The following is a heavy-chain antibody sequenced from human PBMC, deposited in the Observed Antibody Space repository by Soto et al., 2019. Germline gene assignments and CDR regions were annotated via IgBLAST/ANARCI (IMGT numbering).Heavy chain of an antibody. V-gene: IGHV4-59*01. CDR2: IYYSGST. CDR3: ARVTMVRGVITDDY. Sequence: PSETLSLTCTVSGGSISSYYWSWIRQPPGKGLEWIGYIYYSGSTNYNPSLKSRVTISVDTSKNQFSLKLSSVTAADTAVYYCARVTMVRGVITDDYWGQGTLVTVSS. D-gene: IGHD3-10*01. J-gene: IGHJ4*02. CDR1: GGSISSYY.